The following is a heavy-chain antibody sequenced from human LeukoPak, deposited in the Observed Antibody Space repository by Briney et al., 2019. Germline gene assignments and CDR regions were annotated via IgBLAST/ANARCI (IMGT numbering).Heavy chain of an antibody. D-gene: IGHD6-19*01. CDR1: GYTFSGYY. V-gene: IGHV1-2*02. J-gene: IGHJ4*02. Sequence: GASVKVSCKASGYTFSGYYMHWVRQAPGQGLEWMGSLNPNSGVTNYAQKFQGRVTMTRDTSISTAYMELSSLRSDDTAVYYCARDYASAWPYWGQGTLVTVSS. CDR3: ARDYASAWPY. CDR2: LNPNSGVT.